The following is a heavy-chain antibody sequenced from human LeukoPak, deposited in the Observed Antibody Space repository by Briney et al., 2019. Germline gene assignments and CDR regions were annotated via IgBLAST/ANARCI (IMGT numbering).Heavy chain of an antibody. V-gene: IGHV1-46*01. J-gene: IGHJ3*02. Sequence: ASVKVSCKASGYTFTSYYMHWVRQAPGQGLEWMGIINPSGGSTSYAQKFQGRVTMTRDTSTSTVYMELSSLRSEDTAVYYCALRIADVVVPAAKGDMGAFDIWGQGTMVTVSS. D-gene: IGHD2-2*01. CDR3: ALRIADVVVPAAKGDMGAFDI. CDR2: INPSGGST. CDR1: GYTFTSYY.